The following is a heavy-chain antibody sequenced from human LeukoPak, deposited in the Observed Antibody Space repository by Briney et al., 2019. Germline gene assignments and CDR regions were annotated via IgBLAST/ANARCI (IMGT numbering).Heavy chain of an antibody. D-gene: IGHD6-13*01. J-gene: IGHJ4*02. CDR2: IYYSWST. CDR3: ARHVPPGIAAAGSLDY. Sequence: SETLSLTCTVSGGSISSSSYYWGGTRHPPGKGLEWIGSIYYSWSTYYNPPLKSRVTISVDTSKNQFSLKLSSVNAADTAVYYCARHVPPGIAAAGSLDYWGQGTLVTVSS. V-gene: IGHV4-39*01. CDR1: GGSISSSSYY.